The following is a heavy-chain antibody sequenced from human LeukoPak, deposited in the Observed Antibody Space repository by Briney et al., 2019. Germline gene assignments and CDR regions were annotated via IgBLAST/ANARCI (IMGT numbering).Heavy chain of an antibody. CDR1: GFTVSSNF. CDR2: IYSGGTT. CDR3: ARAPSEIGGYYPEYFRH. J-gene: IGHJ1*01. D-gene: IGHD3-22*01. Sequence: GGSLRLSCAASGFTVSSNFMSWVRQAPGKGLEWVSVIYSGGTTYYADSVRGRFTISRDNAKNTLSLQMNSLRAEDTGVYYCARAPSEIGGYYPEYFRHWGQGTLVTVSS. V-gene: IGHV3-53*01.